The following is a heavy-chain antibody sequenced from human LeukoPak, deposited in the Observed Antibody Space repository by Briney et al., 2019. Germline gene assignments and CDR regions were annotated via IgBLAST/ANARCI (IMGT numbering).Heavy chain of an antibody. D-gene: IGHD6-13*01. J-gene: IGHJ6*02. CDR1: GFTFSSYA. V-gene: IGHV3-30*04. Sequence: GGSLRLSCAASGFTFSSYAMHWVRQAPGKGLEWVAVISYDGSNKYYADSVKGRFTISRDNSKNTLYLQMNSLRAEDTAVYYCARDTDSRSWPWRDYYGMDVWGQGTTVTGSS. CDR3: ARDTDSRSWPWRDYYGMDV. CDR2: ISYDGSNK.